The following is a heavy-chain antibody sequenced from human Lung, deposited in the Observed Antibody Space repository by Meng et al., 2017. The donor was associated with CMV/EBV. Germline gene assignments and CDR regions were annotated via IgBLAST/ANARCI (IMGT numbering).Heavy chain of an antibody. CDR1: GDSFSTQT. J-gene: IGHJ4*02. Sequence: QVQLVQSGAEVKKPGSSVKAACKTAGDSFSTQTFSWVRQAPGQGLEWMGGLIAVFDKTKAAPRFQDRVTFTADESTSTAYMELSSLTFDDTAVYFCARGRRNEPLFDYWGQGTLVTASS. V-gene: IGHV1-69*13. CDR3: ARGRRNEPLFDY. CDR2: LIAVFDKT. D-gene: IGHD1-14*01.